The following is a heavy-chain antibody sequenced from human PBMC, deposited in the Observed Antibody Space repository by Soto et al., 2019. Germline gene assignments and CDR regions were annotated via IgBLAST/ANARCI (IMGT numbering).Heavy chain of an antibody. V-gene: IGHV3-33*01. CDR2: IWYDGSNK. CDR1: GFTFSSYG. Sequence: GGSLRLSCAASGFTFSSYGMHWVRQAPGKGLEWVAVIWYDGSNKYYADSVKGRFTISRDNSKNTLYLQMNSLRAEDTAVYYCARDRGGPTWFGVQYYYYGMDVWGQGTTVTVSS. CDR3: ARDRGGPTWFGVQYYYYGMDV. D-gene: IGHD3-10*01. J-gene: IGHJ6*02.